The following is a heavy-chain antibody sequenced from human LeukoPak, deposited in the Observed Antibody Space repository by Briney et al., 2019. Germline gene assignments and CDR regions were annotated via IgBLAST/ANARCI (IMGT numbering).Heavy chain of an antibody. V-gene: IGHV3-23*01. CDR1: GFTFSTYT. Sequence: GGSLRLSCAASGFTFSTYTMNWVRQAPGKGLEWVSGIYSSGGAGFYADSVKGRFTISRDNSQNTVFLQMDSLRDEDTALYYCAKDLRKDGIWDIDYWGQGTLVTVSS. J-gene: IGHJ4*02. CDR3: AKDLRKDGIWDIDY. CDR2: IYSSGGAG. D-gene: IGHD1-14*01.